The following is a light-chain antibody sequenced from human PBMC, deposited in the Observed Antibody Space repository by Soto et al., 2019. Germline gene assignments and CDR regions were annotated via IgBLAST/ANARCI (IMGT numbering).Light chain of an antibody. V-gene: IGKV1-12*01. Sequence: DILMTQSPSSVSAFVGDRVTITCRASQDISSWLAWYQQKPGKAPKLLIYDASSLQSGVPSRFYGSGSGTDFTLTISSLQPDDFATYYCQQANSFPPTFGQGTKLEIK. CDR1: QDISSW. CDR2: DAS. CDR3: QQANSFPPT. J-gene: IGKJ2*01.